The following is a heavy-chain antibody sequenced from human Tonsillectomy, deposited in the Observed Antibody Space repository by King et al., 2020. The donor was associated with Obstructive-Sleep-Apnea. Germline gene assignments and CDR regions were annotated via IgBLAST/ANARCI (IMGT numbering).Heavy chain of an antibody. Sequence: VQLTQWGAGLLKPSETLSLTCAVYGGSFGGFYWHWIRQPPGKGLECIGEINHSGNTDYTPSLKSRVTISLDTSKNQFSLRLNSVTAADTAVYYCARSGSDAFDVWGQGTTVTVSS. D-gene: IGHD3-3*01. CDR2: INHSGNT. CDR3: ARSGSDAFDV. V-gene: IGHV4-34*01. CDR1: GGSFGGFY. J-gene: IGHJ3*01.